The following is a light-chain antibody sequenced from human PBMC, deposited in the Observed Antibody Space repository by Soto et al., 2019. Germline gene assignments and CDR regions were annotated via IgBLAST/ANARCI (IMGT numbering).Light chain of an antibody. V-gene: IGKV3-20*01. CDR3: QQYGSSPPYT. Sequence: EVVLTQSPGTLSLSPGERATLSCRASQSVSNNYFAWYQQKPGQAPRLLIFGSSDRATGIPDRFSGSGSGKDFTLTISRLEPEDIAVYYCQQYGSSPPYTFGQGTQLEIK. CDR2: GSS. CDR1: QSVSNNY. J-gene: IGKJ2*01.